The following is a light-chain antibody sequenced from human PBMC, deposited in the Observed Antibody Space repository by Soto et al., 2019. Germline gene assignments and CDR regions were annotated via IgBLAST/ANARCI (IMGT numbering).Light chain of an antibody. CDR3: CSYVGASTYV. Sequence: QSALTQPASVSGSPGQSITISCTGTTSFVGSYNLVSWYQQHTGKAPQVLIYEDTKRPSGVSNRFSGSISGSTASLTISGLRAEDEADYYCCSYVGASTYVFGTGTKLTVL. CDR1: TSFVGSYNL. V-gene: IGLV2-23*01. CDR2: EDT. J-gene: IGLJ1*01.